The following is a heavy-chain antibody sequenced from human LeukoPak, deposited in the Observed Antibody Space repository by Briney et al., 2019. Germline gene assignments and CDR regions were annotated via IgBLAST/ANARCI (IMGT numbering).Heavy chain of an antibody. CDR1: GGSISSYY. D-gene: IGHD3-3*01. J-gene: IGHJ4*02. CDR3: ARYYDFRSGYPDY. Sequence: SETLSLTCTVSGGSISSYYWSWIRQPPGKGLEWIGYIYYSGSTNYNPSLKSRVTISVDTSKNQFSLKLSSVTAADTAVYYCARYYDFRSGYPDYWGQGTLVTVSS. CDR2: IYYSGST. V-gene: IGHV4-59*01.